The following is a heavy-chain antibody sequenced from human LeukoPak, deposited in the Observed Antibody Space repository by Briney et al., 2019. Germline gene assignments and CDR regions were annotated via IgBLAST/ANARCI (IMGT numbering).Heavy chain of an antibody. CDR3: AREALAVAGTIWFDP. Sequence: SETLSLTCTVSGVSISSYYWSWIRQPPGKGLEWIGYIYYSGSTNYNPSLQSRVTISVDTSKNQFSLKLSSVTAADTAVYYCAREALAVAGTIWFDPWGQGTLVTVSS. CDR1: GVSISSYY. V-gene: IGHV4-59*01. J-gene: IGHJ5*02. D-gene: IGHD6-19*01. CDR2: IYYSGST.